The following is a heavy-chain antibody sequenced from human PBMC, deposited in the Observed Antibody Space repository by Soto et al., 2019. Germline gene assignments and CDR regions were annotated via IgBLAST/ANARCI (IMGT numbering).Heavy chain of an antibody. CDR1: GYTFTSYY. V-gene: IGHV1-46*01. CDR3: ARDGYYDSSGYPYFDY. J-gene: IGHJ4*02. D-gene: IGHD3-22*01. CDR2: INPSGGSI. Sequence: QVQLVQSGAEVKKPGASVKVSCKASGYTFTSYYMHWVRQAPGQGLEWMGIINPSGGSISYAQKFQGRVTMTRDTSTSTVYMELSSLRSEDTAVYYCARDGYYDSSGYPYFDYWGQGTLVTVSS.